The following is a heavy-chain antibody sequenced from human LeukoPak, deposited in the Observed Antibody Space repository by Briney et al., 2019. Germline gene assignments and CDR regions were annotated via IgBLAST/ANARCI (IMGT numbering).Heavy chain of an antibody. Sequence: GESLKISCKGSGYSFTTYWLGWVRQMPGKGLEWMGIIHPGGSDIRYSPSFQGQVTISADRSIGTAYLQWSSLKASDTAMYYCARQGGVAVGGAFNYWGQGTLVTVSS. D-gene: IGHD6-13*01. CDR3: ARQGGVAVGGAFNY. CDR2: IHPGGSDI. V-gene: IGHV5-51*01. CDR1: GYSFTTYW. J-gene: IGHJ4*02.